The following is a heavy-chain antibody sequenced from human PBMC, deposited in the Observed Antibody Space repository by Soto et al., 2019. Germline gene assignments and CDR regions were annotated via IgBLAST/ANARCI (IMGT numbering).Heavy chain of an antibody. CDR2: ISAGGDYT. D-gene: IGHD3-3*01. V-gene: IGHV3-23*01. Sequence: PGGSLRLSCAASGFIFSNYAMTWVRQAPGKGLEWVSSISAGGDYTYYADSVKGRFTISRDSSKTTLDLHMNTLRVEDTAIYYCVKDWSGNNCPCMDVWGQGTTVTVSS. CDR3: VKDWSGNNCPCMDV. J-gene: IGHJ6*02. CDR1: GFIFSNYA.